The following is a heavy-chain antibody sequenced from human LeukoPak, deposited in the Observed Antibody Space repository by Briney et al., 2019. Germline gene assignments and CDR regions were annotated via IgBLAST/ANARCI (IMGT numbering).Heavy chain of an antibody. V-gene: IGHV4-4*08. J-gene: IGHJ2*01. CDR3: ARRAYYDSSGYYPASGYFAL. CDR1: GDSIFSYY. CDR2: IYSNGIT. D-gene: IGHD3-22*01. Sequence: SETLSLTCTVSGDSIFSYYWNWIRQPPGKGLEWIGYIYSNGITSYNPSLRSRGTISIATSKNQFSLRLRSVTAADTAIDYCARRAYYDSSGYYPASGYFALWGRGTLVTVSS.